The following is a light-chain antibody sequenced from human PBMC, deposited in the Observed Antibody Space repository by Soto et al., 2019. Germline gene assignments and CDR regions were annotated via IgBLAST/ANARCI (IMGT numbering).Light chain of an antibody. CDR2: DVS. CDR3: SSYTSSSTL. CDR1: SSDVGGYNY. J-gene: IGLJ2*01. Sequence: QSALTQPASGSGSPGQSITIACTGTSSDVGGYNYVSWYQQHPGKAPKLMIYDVSNRPSGVSNRCSGSKSGNTASLTISGLQAEDEADYYCSSYTSSSTLLGGGTKGTV. V-gene: IGLV2-14*01.